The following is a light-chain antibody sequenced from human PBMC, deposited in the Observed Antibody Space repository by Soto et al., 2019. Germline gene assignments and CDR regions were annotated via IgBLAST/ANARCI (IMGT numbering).Light chain of an antibody. Sequence: DILMTQSPDSLAVSLGERATINCQSSQSVLYSSNNKNYLAWYQQKPGQPPKLLIYWASTRESGVPARFSGSGSGTEFTLTISSLQSEDFTVYSCHQYHNLWAFGQGTKVDIK. CDR1: QSVLYSSNNKNY. V-gene: IGKV4-1*01. J-gene: IGKJ1*01. CDR3: HQYHNLWA. CDR2: WAS.